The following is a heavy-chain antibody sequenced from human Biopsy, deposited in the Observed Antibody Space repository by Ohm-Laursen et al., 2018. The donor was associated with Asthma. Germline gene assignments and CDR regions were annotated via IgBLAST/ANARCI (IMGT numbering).Heavy chain of an antibody. J-gene: IGHJ6*04. CDR3: ARGPELDV. CDR2: TNERGVT. V-gene: IGHV4-34*01. Sequence: SDTLSLTCDVYPGSFSGFFWTWIRQSPGKGPEWIGETNERGVTNNNPSLKSRVIISIDTYWNRVSLKLTSVTAADTAVYYCARGPELDVWGKGTTVTVSS. CDR1: PGSFSGFF.